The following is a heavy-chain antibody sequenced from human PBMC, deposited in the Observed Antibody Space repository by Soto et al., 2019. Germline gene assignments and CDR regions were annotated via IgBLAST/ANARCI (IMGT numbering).Heavy chain of an antibody. CDR2: INPNSGGT. J-gene: IGHJ6*04. Sequence: ASVKVSCKASGYTFTGYYMHWVRQAPGQGLEWMGWINPNSGGTNYAQKFQGRVTMTRDTSISAAYMELSRLRSDDTAVYYCARDYSGYTSPDYYYYGMDVWGKGTTVTVSS. D-gene: IGHD5-12*01. CDR3: ARDYSGYTSPDYYYYGMDV. V-gene: IGHV1-2*02. CDR1: GYTFTGYY.